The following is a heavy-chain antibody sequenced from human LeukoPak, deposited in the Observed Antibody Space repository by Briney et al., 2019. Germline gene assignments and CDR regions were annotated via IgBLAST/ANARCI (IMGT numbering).Heavy chain of an antibody. V-gene: IGHV1-2*02. D-gene: IGHD3-22*01. Sequence: ASVKVSCKASGYTFTGYYMHWVRQAPGQGLEWMGWINPSSGGTNYAQKFQGRVTMTRNTSISTAYMELSSLRSEDTAVYYCSYDSSGTWGQGTMVTVSS. CDR1: GYTFTGYY. CDR2: INPSSGGT. CDR3: SYDSSGT. J-gene: IGHJ3*01.